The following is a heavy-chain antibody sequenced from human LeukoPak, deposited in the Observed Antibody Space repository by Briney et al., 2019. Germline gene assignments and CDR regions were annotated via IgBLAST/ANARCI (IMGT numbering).Heavy chain of an antibody. CDR1: GASISSYY. Sequence: SETLSLTCTVSGASISSYYWSWIRQPPGKGLEWIGYVYYSGSTNYNPSLESRVTMSVDTSNSQFSLKLNSVTAADTAVYYCVRRDSSTYWYFDLWGRGTLVTVSS. J-gene: IGHJ2*01. CDR3: VRRDSSTYWYFDL. D-gene: IGHD6-13*01. CDR2: VYYSGST. V-gene: IGHV4-59*08.